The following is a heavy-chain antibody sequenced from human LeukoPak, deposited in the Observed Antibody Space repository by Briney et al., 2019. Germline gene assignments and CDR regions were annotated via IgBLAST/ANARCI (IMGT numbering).Heavy chain of an antibody. J-gene: IGHJ4*02. CDR1: GFTFSSYA. V-gene: IGHV3-23*01. CDR3: AKAGGMYYDFWSGYYTDPNHFDY. CDR2: ISGSGGST. D-gene: IGHD3-3*01. Sequence: GGSLRLSCAVSGFTFSSYAMSWVRQAPGKGLEWVSAISGSGGSTYYADSVKGRFTISRDNSKNTLYLQMNSLRAEDTAVYYCAKAGGMYYDFWSGYYTDPNHFDYWGQGTLVTVSS.